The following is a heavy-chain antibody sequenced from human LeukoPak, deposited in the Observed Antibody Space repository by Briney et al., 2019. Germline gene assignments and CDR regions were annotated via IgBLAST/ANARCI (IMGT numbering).Heavy chain of an antibody. V-gene: IGHV3-23*01. CDR2: IYGRGETT. J-gene: IGHJ4*02. Sequence: PGGSLRLSCAASGFSFSTHTMSWVRQAPGKGLEWVAAIYGRGETTYYADLVKGRFTISRDNSKNTLYLQMNSLRAEDTAVYYCAKTAMIKVIINTYPKGLNYWGQGTLVTVSS. CDR1: GFSFSTHT. CDR3: AKTAMIKVIINTYPKGLNY. D-gene: IGHD3-10*01.